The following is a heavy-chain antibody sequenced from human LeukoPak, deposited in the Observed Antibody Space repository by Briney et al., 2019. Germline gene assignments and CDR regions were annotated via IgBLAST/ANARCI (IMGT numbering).Heavy chain of an antibody. CDR1: GGSLTDYY. Sequence: AETLSLTCTVSGGSLTDYYWGWIRHPPGKGLEWIGSIYYRGNTFYNPSLRNRVSISIDTSKGRFSLNLNSVTAADTAVYFCTSDREHGTKDSWGQGTLVTVS. CDR3: TSDREHGTKDS. V-gene: IGHV4-39*07. J-gene: IGHJ4*02. D-gene: IGHD1-26*01. CDR2: IYYRGNT.